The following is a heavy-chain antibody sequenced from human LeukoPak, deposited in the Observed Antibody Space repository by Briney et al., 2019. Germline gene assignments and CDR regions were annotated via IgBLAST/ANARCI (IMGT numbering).Heavy chain of an antibody. D-gene: IGHD2-21*02. J-gene: IGHJ4*02. CDR3: AREEGKTFCGGDCSSVY. CDR1: GFTVSSNY. V-gene: IGHV3-53*01. CDR2: IYSGGST. Sequence: GGSLRLSCAASGFTVSSNYTSWVRQAPGKGLEWVSLIYSGGSTSYADSVKGRFTISRDNAKNSLYLQMSSLRAEDTAVYYCAREEGKTFCGGDCSSVYWGQGTLVTVSS.